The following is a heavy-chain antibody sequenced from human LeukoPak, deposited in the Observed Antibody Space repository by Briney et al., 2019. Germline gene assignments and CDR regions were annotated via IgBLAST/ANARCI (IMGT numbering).Heavy chain of an antibody. CDR2: IYSGGST. V-gene: IGHV3-53*01. J-gene: IGHJ4*02. CDR1: GLTVSSNY. Sequence: GGSLRLSCVVSGLTVSSNYMSWVRQAPGKGLECVSVIYSGGSTYYADSVKGRFTISRDNSKNTLYLQMNGLRAEDTAVYYCASASGGNSFFDYWGQGTLVTVSS. CDR3: ASASGGNSFFDY. D-gene: IGHD4-23*01.